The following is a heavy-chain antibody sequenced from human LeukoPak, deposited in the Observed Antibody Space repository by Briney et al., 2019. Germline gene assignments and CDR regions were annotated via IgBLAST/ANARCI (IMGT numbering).Heavy chain of an antibody. D-gene: IGHD4-17*01. V-gene: IGHV4-39*07. CDR3: ARHSYGDYVFDY. Sequence: SETLSLTCTVSGDSITSGSYYWGWIRQPPGRGLEWIGSIYYSGNTYYNPSLKSRVTISVDTSNNEFSLRLTSVTAADTAVYYCARHSYGDYVFDYWGQGTLVTVSS. CDR1: GDSITSGSYY. CDR2: IYYSGNT. J-gene: IGHJ4*02.